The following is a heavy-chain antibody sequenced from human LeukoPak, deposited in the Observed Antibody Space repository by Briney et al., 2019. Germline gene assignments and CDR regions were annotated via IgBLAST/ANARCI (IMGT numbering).Heavy chain of an antibody. CDR3: AKDRGQYYDSSGYYPYYLDY. CDR2: IGSGSSSI. Sequence: GGSLRLSCAASGFTFSSYSMNWVRQAPGKGLEWVSSIGSGSSSIYYADSMKGRFTISRDNAKNSLYLQMNSLRAEDTAVYYCAKDRGQYYDSSGYYPYYLDYWGQGTLVTVSS. V-gene: IGHV3-21*04. CDR1: GFTFSSYS. J-gene: IGHJ4*02. D-gene: IGHD3-22*01.